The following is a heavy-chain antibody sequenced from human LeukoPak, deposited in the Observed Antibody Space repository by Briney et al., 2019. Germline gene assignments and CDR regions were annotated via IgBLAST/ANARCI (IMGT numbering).Heavy chain of an antibody. J-gene: IGHJ4*02. CDR2: ISFDGHT. V-gene: IGHV3-30*18. D-gene: IGHD2-2*01. CDR3: AKERGSTTHFDY. Sequence: PGGSLRLSCAASGFTFSSYGMHWVRQAPGKGLEWVTVISFDGHTNYADSVKGRFTISRDNSKNTLYLQMNGLRDEDTAVYYCAKERGSTTHFDYGGQGTLVTVSS. CDR1: GFTFSSYG.